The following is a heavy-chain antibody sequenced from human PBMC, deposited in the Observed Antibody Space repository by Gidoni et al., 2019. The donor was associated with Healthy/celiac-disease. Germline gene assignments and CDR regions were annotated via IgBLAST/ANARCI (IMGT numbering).Heavy chain of an antibody. V-gene: IGHV3-21*01. CDR1: GFTFSSYS. CDR2: ISSSSSYI. Sequence: EVQLVESGGGLVKPGGSLRLSCAASGFTFSSYSMNWVRQAPGKGLEWVSSISSSSSYIYYADSVKGRFTISRDNAKNSLYLQMNSLRAEDTAVYYCARDPSSSWPLNWYFDLWGRGTLVTVSS. D-gene: IGHD6-13*01. J-gene: IGHJ2*01. CDR3: ARDPSSSWPLNWYFDL.